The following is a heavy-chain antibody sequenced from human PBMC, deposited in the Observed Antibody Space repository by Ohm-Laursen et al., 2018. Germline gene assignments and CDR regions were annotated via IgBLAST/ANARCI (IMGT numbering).Heavy chain of an antibody. CDR2: ISTSGGST. V-gene: IGHV3-23*01. Sequence: SLRLSCAASGFTFSSYGMHWVRQAPGKGLEWASAISTSGGSTYYADSVKGRFTISRDNSKNTLSLQMNSLRAEDTAVYYCARDLEGFDYWGQGTLVTVSS. CDR3: ARDLEGFDY. D-gene: IGHD1-1*01. CDR1: GFTFSSYG. J-gene: IGHJ4*02.